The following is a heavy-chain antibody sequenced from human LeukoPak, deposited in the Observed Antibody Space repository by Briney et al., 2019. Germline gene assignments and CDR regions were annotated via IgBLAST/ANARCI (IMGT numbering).Heavy chain of an antibody. Sequence: PSETLSLTCTVFTRSLSSSDYLCAWIRQHPGKGLELIRNMRYPQSTYYNPCLQSPGPMSVDTAQTQFSLKLISVTAPDSAVVYCLSAHGSLWGQGNL. CDR1: TRSLSSSDYL. J-gene: IGHJ4*02. CDR3: LSAHGSL. V-gene: IGHV4-39*01. CDR2: MRYPQST.